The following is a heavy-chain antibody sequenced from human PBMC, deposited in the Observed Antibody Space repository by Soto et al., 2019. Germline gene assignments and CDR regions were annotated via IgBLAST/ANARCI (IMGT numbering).Heavy chain of an antibody. D-gene: IGHD5-18*01. CDR3: AKDQDTAQGWDY. CDR1: GFTFSSYA. Sequence: ASVRLSCAASGFTFSSYAMSWVRQAPGKGLEWVSAISGSGGSTYYADSVKGRFTISRDNSKNTLYLQMNSLRAEDTAVYYCAKDQDTAQGWDYWGQGTLVTVSS. J-gene: IGHJ4*02. V-gene: IGHV3-23*01. CDR2: ISGSGGST.